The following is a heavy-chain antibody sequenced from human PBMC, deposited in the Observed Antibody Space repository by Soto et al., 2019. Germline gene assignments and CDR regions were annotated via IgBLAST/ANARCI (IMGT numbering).Heavy chain of an antibody. V-gene: IGHV4-31*03. CDR1: GGSISSGGYY. CDR3: ARVVIDFWSGYYGSYFDY. Sequence: SETLSLTCTVSGGSISSGGYYWSWIRQHPGKGLEWIGYIYYSGSTYYNPSLKSRVTISVDTSKNQFSLKLSSVTAADTAVYYCARVVIDFWSGYYGSYFDYWGQGTLVTVSS. D-gene: IGHD3-3*01. J-gene: IGHJ4*02. CDR2: IYYSGST.